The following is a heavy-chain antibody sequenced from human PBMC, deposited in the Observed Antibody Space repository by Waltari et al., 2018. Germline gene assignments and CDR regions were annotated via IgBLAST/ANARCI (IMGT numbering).Heavy chain of an antibody. CDR3: TRDQWLVRFDY. D-gene: IGHD6-19*01. Sequence: EVQLVESGGGLVQPGRSLRLSCTASGFTFGDYAMSWFRLAPGKGLEWVGFIRSKAYGGTTEYAASVKGRFTISRDDSKSIAYLQMNSLKTEDTAVYYCTRDQWLVRFDYWGQGTLVTVSS. V-gene: IGHV3-49*03. J-gene: IGHJ4*02. CDR2: IRSKAYGGTT. CDR1: GFTFGDYA.